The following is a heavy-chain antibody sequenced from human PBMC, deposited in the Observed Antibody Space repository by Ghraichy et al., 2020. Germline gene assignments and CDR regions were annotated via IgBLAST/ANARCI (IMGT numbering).Heavy chain of an antibody. Sequence: GALRLSCAASGFSFSSYGMHWVRQAPGKGLEWVAVIWNDGSNKYYGDSVKGRFTISRDNSKNTLYLQMNSLRAEDTAVYYCARESATRFGEPNHYNYGMDVWGQGTTVTVSS. V-gene: IGHV3-33*01. CDR1: GFSFSSYG. CDR2: IWNDGSNK. J-gene: IGHJ6*02. D-gene: IGHD3-10*01. CDR3: ARESATRFGEPNHYNYGMDV.